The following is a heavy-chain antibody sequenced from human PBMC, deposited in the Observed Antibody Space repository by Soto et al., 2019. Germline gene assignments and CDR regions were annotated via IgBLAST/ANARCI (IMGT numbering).Heavy chain of an antibody. Sequence: QVQLVQSGAEVKKPGSSVKVSCKASGGTFSSYAISWVGQAPGQGLEWWGGIIPTFVTATNAQKFQARVTITADASTSTAYMELSSLRSEDTAVYYCARAAPIVLVPAAIWGSWGFCGMDVWGQGTTVTVSS. D-gene: IGHD2-2*02. CDR2: IIPTFVTA. J-gene: IGHJ6*02. CDR3: ARAAPIVLVPAAIWGSWGFCGMDV. V-gene: IGHV1-69*12. CDR1: GGTFSSYA.